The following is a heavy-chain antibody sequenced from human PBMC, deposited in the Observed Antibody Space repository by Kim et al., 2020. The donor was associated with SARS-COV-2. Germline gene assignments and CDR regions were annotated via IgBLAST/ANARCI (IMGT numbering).Heavy chain of an antibody. D-gene: IGHD6-19*01. CDR2: IYYRGST. J-gene: IGHJ3*02. V-gene: IGHV4-59*08. CDR1: GGSISSYY. Sequence: SETLSLTCTVSGGSISSYYWSWMRQPPGKGLEWIGYIYYRGSTNFNPSLKSRVTISVDTSKNQFSLKLNSVTAADTAVYYCARIRAVAGDDAFDIWGQGTMVTVSS. CDR3: ARIRAVAGDDAFDI.